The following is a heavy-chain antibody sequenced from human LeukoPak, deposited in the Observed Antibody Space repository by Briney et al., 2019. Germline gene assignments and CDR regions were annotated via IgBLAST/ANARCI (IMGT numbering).Heavy chain of an antibody. CDR1: GYSFTSYW. CDR2: IYPGDSDT. Sequence: GESLKISCKGSGYSFTSYWIGWVRQMPGKGLEWMGIIYPGDSDTRYSPSFQGQVTISADKSISTAYLQWSSLKASDTAMYYCARQDSSGYYYPGSDAFDIWGQGTMVTVSS. V-gene: IGHV5-51*01. J-gene: IGHJ3*02. CDR3: ARQDSSGYYYPGSDAFDI. D-gene: IGHD3-22*01.